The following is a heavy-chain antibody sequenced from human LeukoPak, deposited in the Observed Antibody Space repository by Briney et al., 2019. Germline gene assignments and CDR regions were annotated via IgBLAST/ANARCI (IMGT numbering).Heavy chain of an antibody. CDR1: GGTFSSYT. J-gene: IGHJ5*02. CDR3: ARDLLGVVVIAHNWFDP. V-gene: IGHV1-69*04. D-gene: IGHD2-21*01. Sequence: ASVKVSCKASGGTFSSYTISWVRQAPGQGLEWMGRIIPILGIANYAQKFQGRVTITADKSTSTAYRELSSLRSEDTAVYYCARDLLGVVVIAHNWFDPWGQGTLVTVSS. CDR2: IIPILGIA.